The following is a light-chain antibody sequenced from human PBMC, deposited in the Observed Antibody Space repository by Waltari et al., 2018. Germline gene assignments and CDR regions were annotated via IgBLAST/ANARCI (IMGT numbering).Light chain of an antibody. V-gene: IGLV2-14*03. Sequence: QSALTQPASVSGSPGQSITISCTGTSRADGGFTYVSWYQQHPGEAPKLIIYDVSNRPSGVSVRFSGSKSGNTASLTISGLQADDEADYYCNSYTTSSTPVFGGGTKLTVL. CDR3: NSYTTSSTPV. CDR1: SRADGGFTY. CDR2: DVS. J-gene: IGLJ2*01.